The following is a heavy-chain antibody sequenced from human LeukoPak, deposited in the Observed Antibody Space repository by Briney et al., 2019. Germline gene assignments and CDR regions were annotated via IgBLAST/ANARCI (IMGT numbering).Heavy chain of an antibody. J-gene: IGHJ6*04. D-gene: IGHD2-2*01. Sequence: GGSLRLSCAASGFAVSSNYMNWVRQAPGKGLKWVSIIYSGGGTYYANSVRGRFTISRDNAKNSLYLQMNSLRAEDTAVYYCARDVNQRPYYYGMDVWGKGTTVTVSS. V-gene: IGHV3-53*01. CDR1: GFAVSSNY. CDR2: IYSGGGT. CDR3: ARDVNQRPYYYGMDV.